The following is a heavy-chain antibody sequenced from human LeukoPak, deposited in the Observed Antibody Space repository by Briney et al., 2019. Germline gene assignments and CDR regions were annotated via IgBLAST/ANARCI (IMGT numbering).Heavy chain of an antibody. CDR3: ARGPAAVPP. D-gene: IGHD6-13*01. CDR1: GYSLTNHY. J-gene: IGHJ5*02. Sequence: SETLSLTGAVYGYSLTNHYWIWIRQPPGKGLEWIGEIMHTGSTNYNPSFKRRVTISVDTSKNQFFLHLTSVTAADTAVYYCARGPAAVPPWGQGTLVTVSS. CDR2: IMHTGST. V-gene: IGHV4-34*12.